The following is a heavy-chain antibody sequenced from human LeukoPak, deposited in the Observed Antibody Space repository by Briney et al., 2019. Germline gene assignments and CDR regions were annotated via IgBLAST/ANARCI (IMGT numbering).Heavy chain of an antibody. J-gene: IGHJ4*02. CDR2: ISSSGSTI. CDR1: GFTFSSYE. V-gene: IGHV3-48*03. Sequence: SGGSLRLSCAASGFTFSSYEMNWVRQAPGKGLEWVSYISSSGSTIYYADSVKGRFTISRDNAKNSLYLQMNSLRAEDTAVYYCARTGYSYASIDYWGQGTLVTVSS. D-gene: IGHD5-18*01. CDR3: ARTGYSYASIDY.